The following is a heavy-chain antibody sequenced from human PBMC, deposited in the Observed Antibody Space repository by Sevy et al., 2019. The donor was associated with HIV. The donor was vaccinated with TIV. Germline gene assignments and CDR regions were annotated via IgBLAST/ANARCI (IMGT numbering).Heavy chain of an antibody. Sequence: GGSLRLSCAASGFIFDDYAIHWVRQAPGKGPEWVSGISWRGATIGYADSVKGRFTISRDIAKNSLFLHMSNLRPEDTALYYCAKGGPFYYDSSAYEIDYWGQGTLVTVSS. D-gene: IGHD3-22*01. V-gene: IGHV3-9*01. CDR3: AKGGPFYYDSSAYEIDY. J-gene: IGHJ4*02. CDR2: ISWRGATI. CDR1: GFIFDDYA.